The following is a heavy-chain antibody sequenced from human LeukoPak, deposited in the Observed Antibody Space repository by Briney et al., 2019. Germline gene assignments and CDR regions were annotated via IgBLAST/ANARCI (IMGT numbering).Heavy chain of an antibody. V-gene: IGHV1-18*01. CDR2: TSTYNGKT. D-gene: IGHD5/OR15-5a*01. CDR3: ARTGVSGTLLFFPYFDP. CDR1: GYTFTSHG. Sequence: GASVPVSCMASGYTFTSHGISWVRQAPGQGLEWMGWTSTYNGKTYYTQKFQGRVIMTTDTSRSTVYLEVRSLRSDDTAVYYCARTGVSGTLLFFPYFDPWGQGTLATVSS. J-gene: IGHJ5*02.